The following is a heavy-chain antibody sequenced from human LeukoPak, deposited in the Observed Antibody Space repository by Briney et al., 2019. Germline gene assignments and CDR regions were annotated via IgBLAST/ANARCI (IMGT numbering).Heavy chain of an antibody. CDR3: ANPPTVTSFGY. CDR2: ISSNGGST. D-gene: IGHD4-11*01. CDR1: GFTFSSYA. Sequence: PGGSLRLSCAASGFTFSSYAMHWVRQAPGKGLEYVSAISSNGGSTYYANSVKGRFTISRDNSKNTLYLQMNSLRAEDTAVYYCANPPTVTSFGYWGQGTLVTVSS. J-gene: IGHJ4*02. V-gene: IGHV3-64*01.